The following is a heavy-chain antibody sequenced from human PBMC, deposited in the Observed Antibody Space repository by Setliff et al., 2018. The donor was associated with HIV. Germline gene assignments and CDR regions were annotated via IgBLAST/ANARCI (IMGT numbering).Heavy chain of an antibody. J-gene: IGHJ4*02. CDR1: GGSISGSSHY. CDR2: ISYSGST. CDR3: ARRWGEAFDY. D-gene: IGHD1-26*01. Sequence: SETLSLTCTVSGGSISGSSHYWGWIRQPPGKGLEWIGSISYSGSTNYKPSLKSRVTISVDMSKNQFSLRLSSVTAADTAVYYCARRWGEAFDYWGQGTLVTVSS. V-gene: IGHV4-39*07.